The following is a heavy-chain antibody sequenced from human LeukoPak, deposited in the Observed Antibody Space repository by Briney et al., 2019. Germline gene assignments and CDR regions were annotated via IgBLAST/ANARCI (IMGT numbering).Heavy chain of an antibody. Sequence: SETLSLTCTVSGGSISNYYWSWIRQPPGKGLEWIGYIYYSGSTNYNPSLRSRVTISVDTSKNQFSLKLSSVTAADTAVYYCARGGLYSSGWYTVRCRFDPWGQGTLVTVSS. CDR2: IYYSGST. V-gene: IGHV4-59*12. CDR3: ARGGLYSSGWYTVRCRFDP. J-gene: IGHJ5*02. D-gene: IGHD6-19*01. CDR1: GGSISNYY.